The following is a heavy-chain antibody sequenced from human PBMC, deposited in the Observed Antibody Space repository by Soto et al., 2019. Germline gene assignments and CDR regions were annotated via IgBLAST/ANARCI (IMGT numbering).Heavy chain of an antibody. J-gene: IGHJ3*02. D-gene: IGHD3-22*01. Sequence: GSLRLSCAASGFTFSSYAMHWVRQAPGKGLEWVAVISYDGSNKYYADSVKGRFTISRDNSKNTLYLQMNSLRAEDTAVYYCARHLVTMIVAVITGAFDIWDPGTMLTASS. CDR3: ARHLVTMIVAVITGAFDI. V-gene: IGHV3-30-3*01. CDR1: GFTFSSYA. CDR2: ISYDGSNK.